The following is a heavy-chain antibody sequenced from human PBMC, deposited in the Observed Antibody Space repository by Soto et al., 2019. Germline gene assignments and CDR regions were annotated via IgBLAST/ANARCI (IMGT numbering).Heavy chain of an antibody. CDR1: GYTFTSYA. D-gene: IGHD3-9*01. CDR2: INAGNGNT. Sequence: GASVKVSCKASGYTFTSYAMHWVRQAPGQRLEWMGWINAGNGNTKYSQKFQGRVTITRDTSASTAYMELSSLRSEDTAVYYCARDHYDILTGPPPTGGALDIWGQGTMVTVSS. J-gene: IGHJ3*02. CDR3: ARDHYDILTGPPPTGGALDI. V-gene: IGHV1-3*01.